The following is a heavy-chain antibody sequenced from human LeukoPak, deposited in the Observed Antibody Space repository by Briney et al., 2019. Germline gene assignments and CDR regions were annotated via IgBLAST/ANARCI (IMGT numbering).Heavy chain of an antibody. CDR3: ASAAVPALPQGWDAFDI. CDR1: GFTFSSYS. CDR2: ISYDGSNK. J-gene: IGHJ3*02. D-gene: IGHD2-2*01. Sequence: GGSLRLSCAASGFTFSSYSMNWVRQAPGKGLEWVTFISYDGSNKYRADSVKGRFTISRDNAKNSLYLQMNSLRAEDTAVYYCASAAVPALPQGWDAFDIWGQGTMVTVSS. V-gene: IGHV3-30*03.